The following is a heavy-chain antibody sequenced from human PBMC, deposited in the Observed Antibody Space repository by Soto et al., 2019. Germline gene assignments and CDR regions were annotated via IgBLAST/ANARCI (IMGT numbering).Heavy chain of an antibody. Sequence: QVQLQESGPGLLKPSETLSLTCTVSNGSINNYYWSWIRQPPGKGLEWIGYIYYSGATNYGPSLRSRVTMSVYPSKNQYSLRLTSVTTFDAAVYYCARSRTLFGPSFDSWGQGALVTVSS. CDR3: ARSRTLFGPSFDS. CDR1: NGSINNYY. D-gene: IGHD3-10*02. CDR2: IYYSGAT. V-gene: IGHV4-59*01. J-gene: IGHJ4*02.